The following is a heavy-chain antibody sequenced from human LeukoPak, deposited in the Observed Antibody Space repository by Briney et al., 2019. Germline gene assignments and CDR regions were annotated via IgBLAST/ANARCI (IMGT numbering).Heavy chain of an antibody. Sequence: GGSLRLSCAASGFPFSNYWMHWVRQAPGKGLVWVSRIDSDGKSTNYADSVKGRFTISRDNAKNTLYLQMNSLRVEDTAVYYCVRDKEVVTGIGWFDPWGQGTLVTVSS. CDR3: VRDKEVVTGIGWFDP. V-gene: IGHV3-74*01. J-gene: IGHJ5*02. CDR2: IDSDGKST. CDR1: GFPFSNYW. D-gene: IGHD2-21*02.